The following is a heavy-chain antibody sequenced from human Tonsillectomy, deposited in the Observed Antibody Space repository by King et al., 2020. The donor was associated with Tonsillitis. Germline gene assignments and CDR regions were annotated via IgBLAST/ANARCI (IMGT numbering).Heavy chain of an antibody. CDR3: ASNGYERDY. CDR2: IWYDGSKK. CDR1: GFSFRRYG. Sequence: VQLVESGGGVVQPGRSLRLSCAASGFSFRRYGMHWVRQAPGKGLEWVAIIWYDGSKKYYADSVKGRFTISRDNSKSTLYLQMNSLRAEDTAVYYCASNGYERDYWGQGTLVTVSS. V-gene: IGHV3-33*08. D-gene: IGHD6-13*01. J-gene: IGHJ4*02.